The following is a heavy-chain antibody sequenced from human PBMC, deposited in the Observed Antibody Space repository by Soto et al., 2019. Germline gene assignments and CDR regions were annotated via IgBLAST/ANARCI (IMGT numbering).Heavy chain of an antibody. CDR2: IHHSGST. CDR3: ARAHSRGWQYFDY. D-gene: IGHD6-19*01. Sequence: SETLSLTCAVSGGSISSGGYSWSWIRQPPGKGLEWIGYIHHSGSTYYNPSLKSRITISVDMSKNQFSLKLSSVTAADTAVYYCARAHSRGWQYFDYWGQGILVTVSS. CDR1: GGSISSGGYS. J-gene: IGHJ4*02. V-gene: IGHV4-30-2*01.